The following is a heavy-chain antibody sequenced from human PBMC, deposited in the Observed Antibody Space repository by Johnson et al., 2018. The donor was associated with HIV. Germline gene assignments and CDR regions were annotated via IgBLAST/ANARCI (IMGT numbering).Heavy chain of an antibody. CDR1: AFTFSSND. CDR3: ARGGWGDAFDI. CDR2: ISSSGSTI. V-gene: IGHV3-48*03. D-gene: IGHD3-16*01. Sequence: VQLVESGGGVVQPGGSLRLSCGASAFTFSSNDMKWVRQAPGKGLEWVSYISSSGSTIYYADSVKGRFTISRDNAKNSLYLQMNSLRAEDTAVYYCARGGWGDAFDIWGQGTMVTVSS. J-gene: IGHJ3*02.